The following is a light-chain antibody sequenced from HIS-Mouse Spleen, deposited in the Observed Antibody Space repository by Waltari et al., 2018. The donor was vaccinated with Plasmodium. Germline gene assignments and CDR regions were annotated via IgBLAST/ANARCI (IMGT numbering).Light chain of an antibody. CDR3: QAWDSSTVV. Sequence: SYELTRPPSVSVSPGQTASITCSGDKLGDKYACWYQQKPGQSPVLVIYQDTKRPSGLPERFSGSNSGNTATLTISGTQAMDEADYYCQAWDSSTVVFGGGTKLTVL. V-gene: IGLV3-1*01. CDR2: QDT. CDR1: KLGDKY. J-gene: IGLJ2*01.